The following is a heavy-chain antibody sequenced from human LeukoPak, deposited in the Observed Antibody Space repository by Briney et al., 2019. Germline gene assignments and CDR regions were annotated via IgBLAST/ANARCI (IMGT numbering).Heavy chain of an antibody. V-gene: IGHV4-4*07. CDR2: IYTSGST. Sequence: SGTLSLTCTVSGGSISSYYWSWIRQPAGKGLEWIGRIYTSGSTNYNPSLKSRVTMSVDTSKNQYSLKLSSVTAADTAVYYCARLRGDYYGSAYNWFDPWGQGTLVTVSS. CDR1: GGSISSYY. CDR3: ARLRGDYYGSAYNWFDP. J-gene: IGHJ5*02. D-gene: IGHD3-10*01.